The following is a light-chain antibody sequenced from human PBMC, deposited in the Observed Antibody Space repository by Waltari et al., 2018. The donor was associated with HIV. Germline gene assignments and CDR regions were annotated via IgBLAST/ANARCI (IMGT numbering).Light chain of an antibody. CDR3: QAWASDTAV. CDR1: KLCETY. CDR2: QDV. Sequence: SYDLTQPPSASVSPGQTAAIPCSGRKLCETYTSWYQRKAGQAPVLLIYQDVRRPSGISERFSGSSSGDTATLAIYGAQAGDEADYFCQAWASDTAVFGGGTTLTVL. J-gene: IGLJ2*01. V-gene: IGLV3-1*01.